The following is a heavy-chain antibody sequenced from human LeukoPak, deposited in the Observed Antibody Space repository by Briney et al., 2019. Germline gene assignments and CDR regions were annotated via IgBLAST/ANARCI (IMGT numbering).Heavy chain of an antibody. D-gene: IGHD6-19*01. Sequence: GGSLRLSCAASGLTFKNFAMSWVRQAPGKGLEWLAVTSGDEDSTHHADSVRGHFVISTDNSKNTSFLHMKSLRAEDTAVYYCTIDLMTGFSSGWHFGYWGQGTLVTVSS. CDR3: TIDLMTGFSSGWHFGY. CDR2: TSGDEDST. V-gene: IGHV3-23*01. J-gene: IGHJ4*02. CDR1: GLTFKNFA.